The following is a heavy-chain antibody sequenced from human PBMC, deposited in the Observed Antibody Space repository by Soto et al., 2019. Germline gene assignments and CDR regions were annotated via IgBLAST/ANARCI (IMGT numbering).Heavy chain of an antibody. CDR2: TYYTSKWYY. CDR1: GDSVSSNSAG. D-gene: IGHD3-3*01. J-gene: IGHJ6*02. Sequence: QTLSLTCAITGDSVSSNSAGCRWVRQSPSRALQWLGRTYYTSKWYYEYAVSVRGRITINPDTSKNQYSLQLNSVTPEDTAVYYCARDPLPYDFWSGYHYYYYYGMDVWGQGTTVTVSS. V-gene: IGHV6-1*01. CDR3: ARDPLPYDFWSGYHYYYYYGMDV.